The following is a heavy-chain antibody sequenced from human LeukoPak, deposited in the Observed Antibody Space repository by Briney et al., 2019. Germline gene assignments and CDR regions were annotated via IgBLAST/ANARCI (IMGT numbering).Heavy chain of an antibody. J-gene: IGHJ4*02. CDR3: AARPRCSGGSCYRPRSPFDY. Sequence: SQTLSLTCAVSGGSITSGLYYWTWIRQPAGKGLEWIGHVYTSGSTNYNPSLKSRVTISVDTSKNQFSLKLSSVTAADTAVYYCAARPRCSGGSCYRPRSPFDYWGQGTLVAVSS. CDR2: VYTSGST. V-gene: IGHV4-61*09. D-gene: IGHD2-15*01. CDR1: GGSITSGLYY.